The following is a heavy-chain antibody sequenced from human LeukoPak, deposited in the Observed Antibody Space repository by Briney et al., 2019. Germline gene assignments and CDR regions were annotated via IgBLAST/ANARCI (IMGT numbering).Heavy chain of an antibody. D-gene: IGHD3-22*01. CDR1: GFTFSSYG. V-gene: IGHV3-30*03. CDR3: ASIPMYYYDSSGDSHDAFDI. CDR2: ISYDGSNK. Sequence: GGSLRLSCAASGFTFSSYGMHWVRQAPGKGLEWVAVISYDGSNKYYADSVKGRFTISRDNSKNTLYLQMNSLRAEDTAVYYCASIPMYYYDSSGDSHDAFDIWGQGTMVTVSS. J-gene: IGHJ3*02.